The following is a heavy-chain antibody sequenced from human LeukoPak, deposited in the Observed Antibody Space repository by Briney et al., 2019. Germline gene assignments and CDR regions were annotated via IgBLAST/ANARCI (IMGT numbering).Heavy chain of an antibody. J-gene: IGHJ4*02. Sequence: SCKASGYTFTSYYMHWVRQAPGKGLEWVAVISYDGSNKYYADSVKGRFTISRDNSKNTLYLQMNSLRAEDTAVYYCARAYYDFWSGSIDYWGQGTLVTVSS. CDR1: GYTFTSYY. D-gene: IGHD3-3*01. V-gene: IGHV3-30-3*01. CDR3: ARAYYDFWSGSIDY. CDR2: ISYDGSNK.